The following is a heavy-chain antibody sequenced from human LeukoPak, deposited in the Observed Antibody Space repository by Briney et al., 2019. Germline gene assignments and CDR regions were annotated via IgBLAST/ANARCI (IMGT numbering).Heavy chain of an antibody. CDR1: GFTFSSYG. J-gene: IGHJ5*02. CDR2: ISFDGNNK. CDR3: AKDHYDTGGTYSFDP. D-gene: IGHD2-8*02. V-gene: IGHV3-30*18. Sequence: GGSLRLSCAASGFTFSSYGMHWVRQAPGKGLEWVAVISFDGNNKYYADSVKGRFTISRDNSKNRLYLQMNSLRAGDTAVYYCAKDHYDTGGTYSFDPWGQGTLVTVSS.